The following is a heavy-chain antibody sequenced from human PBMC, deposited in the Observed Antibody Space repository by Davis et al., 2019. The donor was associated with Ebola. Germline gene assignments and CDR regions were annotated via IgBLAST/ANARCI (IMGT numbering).Heavy chain of an antibody. CDR1: GFTFSSYS. V-gene: IGHV3-21*01. CDR3: AKDVGYCSGGSCLLYYYYGMDV. J-gene: IGHJ6*02. D-gene: IGHD2-15*01. CDR2: ISSSSSYI. Sequence: PGGSLRLSCAASGFTFSSYSMNWVRQAPGQGLEWVSSISSSSSYIYYADSVKGRFTISRDNAKNSLYLQMTSLRAEDTAVYYCAKDVGYCSGGSCLLYYYYGMDVWGQGTTVTVSS.